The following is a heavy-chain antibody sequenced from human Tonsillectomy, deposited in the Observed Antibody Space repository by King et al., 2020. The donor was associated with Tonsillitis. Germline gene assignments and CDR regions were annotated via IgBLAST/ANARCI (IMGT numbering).Heavy chain of an antibody. D-gene: IGHD5-12*01. J-gene: IGHJ4*02. CDR3: ARGRGYSGYNPF. Sequence: VQLVESGGGLVQPGGSLRLSCAASGFTFSSYWMSWVRQAPRKGLEWVANIKQDGSEKNYVDSVKGRFTISRDNAKNSLYLQMNSLRAEDTAVYCCARGRGYSGYNPFWGQGTLVTVSS. CDR2: IKQDGSEK. V-gene: IGHV3-7*01. CDR1: GFTFSSYW.